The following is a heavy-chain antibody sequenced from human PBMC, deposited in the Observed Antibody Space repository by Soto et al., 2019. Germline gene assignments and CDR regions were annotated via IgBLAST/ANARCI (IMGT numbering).Heavy chain of an antibody. CDR2: SYYSGRT. D-gene: IGHD4-17*01. J-gene: IGHJ5*02. CDR3: ARDMTTVTTSGMGWFDP. CDR1: GGSISSGGYY. V-gene: IGHV4-31*03. Sequence: QVQLQESGPGLVKPSQTLSLTCTVSGGSISSGGYYWSWIRQQPGKGLEWIGYSYYSGRTYYNPSLKSRVTLSVDTSKNQFSLKLSSVTAADTAVYYCARDMTTVTTSGMGWFDPWGQGTLVTVSS.